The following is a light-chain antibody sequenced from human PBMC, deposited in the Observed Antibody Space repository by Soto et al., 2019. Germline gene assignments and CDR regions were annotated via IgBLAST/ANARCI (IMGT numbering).Light chain of an antibody. CDR3: GTWDSSLSAWV. Sequence: QSVLTQPPSVSAAPGQKVTISCSGSSSNIGNNYVSWYQQLPGTAPKLLIYDSYKRPSGIPDRFSGSKSGTSATLGITVLQTGDEADYYCGTWDSSLSAWVFGGGTQLTVL. V-gene: IGLV1-51*01. CDR2: DSY. CDR1: SSNIGNNY. J-gene: IGLJ3*02.